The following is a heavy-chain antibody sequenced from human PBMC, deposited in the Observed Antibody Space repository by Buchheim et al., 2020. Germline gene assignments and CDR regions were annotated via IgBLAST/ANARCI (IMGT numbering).Heavy chain of an antibody. CDR3: ARGRHYYDSSGYYYVHYYYYMDV. CDR2: ITNFGGT. D-gene: IGHD3-22*01. V-gene: IGHV4-34*05. Sequence: QVRLQQWGAGHLKPSETLSLTCDGYDGSFSGYSWAWVRQPLGKGLEWIGEITNFGGTNYNASLLSRATISGDSSKRQLFLKLMSVTAADTAVYYCARGRHYYDSSGYYYVHYYYYMDVWGKGTT. J-gene: IGHJ6*03. CDR1: DGSFSGYS.